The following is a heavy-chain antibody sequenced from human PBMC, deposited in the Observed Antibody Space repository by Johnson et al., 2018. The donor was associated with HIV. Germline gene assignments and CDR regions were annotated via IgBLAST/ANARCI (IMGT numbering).Heavy chain of an antibody. D-gene: IGHD4-11*01. CDR3: VREADRDYRDAMDI. J-gene: IGHJ3*02. V-gene: IGHV3-53*01. CDR2: IYSGGST. CDR1: GFTISSNY. Sequence: VQLVESGGGLIQPGGSLRLSCAASGFTISSNYMSWVRQAPGKGLEWVSVIYSGGSTYYADSVKGRFTISRDNSKNTLYLQMNSLRGEDTAVYYCVREADRDYRDAMDIWGQGTMVTGSS.